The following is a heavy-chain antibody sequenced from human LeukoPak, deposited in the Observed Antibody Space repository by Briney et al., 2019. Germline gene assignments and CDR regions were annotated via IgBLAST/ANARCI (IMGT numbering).Heavy chain of an antibody. J-gene: IGHJ4*02. CDR3: ARGVMEWLVRGSFDY. CDR1: GFTFSSYA. Sequence: GGSLRLSCAASGFTFSSYAMHWVRQAPGKGLEWVAVISYDGSNKYYADSVKGRFTISRDNSKNTLYLQTNSLRAEDTAVYYCARGVMEWLVRGSFDYWGQGTLVTVSS. CDR2: ISYDGSNK. D-gene: IGHD6-19*01. V-gene: IGHV3-30*04.